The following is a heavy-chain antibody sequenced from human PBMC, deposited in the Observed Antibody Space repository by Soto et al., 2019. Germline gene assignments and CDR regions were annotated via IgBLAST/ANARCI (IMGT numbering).Heavy chain of an antibody. CDR3: VREGRSDDFWSGYYHDNYYQYGMDV. J-gene: IGHJ6*02. Sequence: GGSLRLSCAASGFSFSIYGMHWVRQAPGKGLEWVAVISYDGSNKYYADSVKGRFTISRDNSKNTLYVQMTSLREEDTALYYCVREGRSDDFWSGYYHDNYYQYGMDVWGQGTTVTVSS. CDR2: ISYDGSNK. D-gene: IGHD3-3*01. CDR1: GFSFSIYG. V-gene: IGHV3-30*03.